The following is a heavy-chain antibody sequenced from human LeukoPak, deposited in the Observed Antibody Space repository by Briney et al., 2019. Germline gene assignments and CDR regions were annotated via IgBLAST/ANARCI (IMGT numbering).Heavy chain of an antibody. J-gene: IGHJ6*02. Sequence: ASVKVSCKASGYTFTSYDINWVRQATGQGLEWMGWMNPNSGNTGYAQKFQGRVTMTRNTSISTAYMELRSLRSEDTAVYYCAREEVDPAGMDVWGQGTTVTVSS. CDR2: MNPNSGNT. V-gene: IGHV1-8*01. D-gene: IGHD5-12*01. CDR1: GYTFTSYD. CDR3: AREEVDPAGMDV.